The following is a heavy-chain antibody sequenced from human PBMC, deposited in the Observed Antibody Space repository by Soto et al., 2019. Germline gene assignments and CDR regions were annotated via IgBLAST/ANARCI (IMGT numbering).Heavy chain of an antibody. D-gene: IGHD5-18*01. CDR1: GFTFSSYA. CDR3: ASNSLRGYSYHPPVY. Sequence: GGSLRLSCAASGFTFSSYAMSWVRQAPGKGLEWVSVIYSGGSTYYADSVKGRFTISRDNSKNTLYLQMNSLRAEDTAVYYCASNSLRGYSYHPPVYWGQGTLVTVSS. CDR2: IYSGGST. V-gene: IGHV3-53*01. J-gene: IGHJ4*02.